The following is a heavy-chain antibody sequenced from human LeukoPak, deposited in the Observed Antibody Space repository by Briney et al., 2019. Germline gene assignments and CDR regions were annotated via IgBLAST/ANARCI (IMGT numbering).Heavy chain of an antibody. Sequence: TPSETLSLTCTVSGGPISSSSYYWGWIRQPPGKGLEWIGSIYYSGSTYYNPSLKSRVTISIDTSKNQFSLKLSSVTAADTAVYYCARAPRIVGAPSWFDPWGQGTLVTVSS. CDR1: GGPISSSSYY. J-gene: IGHJ5*02. CDR2: IYYSGST. D-gene: IGHD1-26*01. V-gene: IGHV4-39*07. CDR3: ARAPRIVGAPSWFDP.